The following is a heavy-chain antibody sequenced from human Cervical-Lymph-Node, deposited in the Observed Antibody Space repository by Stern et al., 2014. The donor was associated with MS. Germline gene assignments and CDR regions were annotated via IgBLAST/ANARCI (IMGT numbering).Heavy chain of an antibody. J-gene: IGHJ6*02. Sequence: VQLVESGGGVVQPGRSLRLSCAASGFTLRSYGMHWVRQAPGKGLEWVAVISNDGNEKYYTDSVKGRFTISRVNSKNTLYLQMNSLRTEDTAVYYCAKDRLFCSGGGCYAMDVWGQGTTVTVSS. CDR2: ISNDGNEK. CDR1: GFTLRSYG. CDR3: AKDRLFCSGGGCYAMDV. D-gene: IGHD2-15*01. V-gene: IGHV3-30*18.